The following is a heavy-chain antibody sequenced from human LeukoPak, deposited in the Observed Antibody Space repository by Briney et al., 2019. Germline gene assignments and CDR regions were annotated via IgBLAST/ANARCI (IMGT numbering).Heavy chain of an antibody. D-gene: IGHD3-16*01. CDR3: ARGTKLRLGDLFTRTITPLEY. Sequence: ASETLSLTCTVSGSGGSVSSSSYYWSWIRQPAGKGLEWIGRVYFNGNTDYNPSLKSRVTISLDTSKNQFSLRLTSVIAADTAVYYCARGTKLRLGDLFTRTITPLEYWGQGTLVTVSS. V-gene: IGHV4-61*02. CDR1: GSGGSVSSSSYY. CDR2: VYFNGNT. J-gene: IGHJ4*02.